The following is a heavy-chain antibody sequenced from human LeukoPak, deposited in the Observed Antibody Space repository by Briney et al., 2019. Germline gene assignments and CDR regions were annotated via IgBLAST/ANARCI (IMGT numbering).Heavy chain of an antibody. D-gene: IGHD2-2*02. J-gene: IGHJ5*02. CDR2: MNPNSGNT. V-gene: IGHV1-8*01. CDR1: GYTFTSYD. Sequence: ASVKVSCKASGYTFTSYDINWVRQATGQGLEWMGWMNPNSGNTGYAQKFQGRVTMTRNTSISTAYMELSSLRSEDTAAYYCARGPYPYQLLYRGDDWFDPWGQGTLVTVSS. CDR3: ARGPYPYQLLYRGDDWFDP.